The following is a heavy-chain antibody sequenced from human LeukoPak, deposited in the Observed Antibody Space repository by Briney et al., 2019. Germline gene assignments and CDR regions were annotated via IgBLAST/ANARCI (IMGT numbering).Heavy chain of an antibody. V-gene: IGHV4-59*01. CDR1: GGSISSYY. D-gene: IGHD3-3*01. CDR2: IYYSGST. Sequence: SETLSLTCTVSGGSISSYYWSWIRQPPGKGLEWIGYIYYSGSTNYNPSLKSRVTISVDTSKNQFSLKLSSVTAADTAVYYCARDRDFRSGYYGGYYYGMDVWGQGTTVTVSS. CDR3: ARDRDFRSGYYGGYYYGMDV. J-gene: IGHJ6*02.